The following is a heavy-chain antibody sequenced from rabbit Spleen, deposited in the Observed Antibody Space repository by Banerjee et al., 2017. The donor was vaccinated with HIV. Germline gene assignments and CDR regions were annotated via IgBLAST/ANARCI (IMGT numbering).Heavy chain of an antibody. V-gene: IGHV1S45*01. CDR3: ARDTSSSFSSYGMDL. Sequence: QQQLEESGGGLVKPGGTLTLTCTASGFSLSSNSYMCWVRQAPGKGLEWIGCIYTDGSGSTWYATWAKGRFTISRTSSTTVTLQMTSLTAADTATYFCARDTSSSFSSYGMDLWGQGTLVTVS. CDR2: IYTDGSGST. J-gene: IGHJ6*01. CDR1: GFSLSSNSY. D-gene: IGHD1-1*01.